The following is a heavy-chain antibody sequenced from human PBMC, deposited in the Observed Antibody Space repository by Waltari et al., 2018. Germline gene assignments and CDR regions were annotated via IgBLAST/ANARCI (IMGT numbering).Heavy chain of an antibody. CDR3: ARGEVLWFRELLI. V-gene: IGHV1-8*03. CDR2: TKPNRGNT. Sequence: QVQLVQSGAEVKKPGAAVKVSCKASGYTFTSYDIHWVRRATGQGLEWMGLTKPNRGNTGYSQKFQGRVTITRNTSISTAYMELSSLRSEDTAVYYWARGEVLWFRELLIGGQGTMFTVSS. D-gene: IGHD3-10*01. J-gene: IGHJ3*02. CDR1: GYTFTSYD.